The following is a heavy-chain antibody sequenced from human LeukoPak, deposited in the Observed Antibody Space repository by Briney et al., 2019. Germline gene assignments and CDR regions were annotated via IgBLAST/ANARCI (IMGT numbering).Heavy chain of an antibody. D-gene: IGHD4-23*01. CDR3: ARADYGGNSNAFDI. CDR2: ISSSSSYI. J-gene: IGHJ3*02. V-gene: IGHV3-21*01. Sequence: GGSLRLSCAASGFTFSSYSINWVRQAPGKGLEWVSSISSSSSYIYYADSVKGRFTISRDNAKNSLYLQMNSLRAEDTAVYYCARADYGGNSNAFDIWGQGTMVTVSS. CDR1: GFTFSSYS.